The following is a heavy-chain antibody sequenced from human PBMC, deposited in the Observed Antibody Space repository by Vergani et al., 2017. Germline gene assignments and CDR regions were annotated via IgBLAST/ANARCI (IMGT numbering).Heavy chain of an antibody. CDR3: ARPVWPSAIADGYHV. CDR2: ISSSGSP. D-gene: IGHD5/OR15-5a*01. V-gene: IGHV4-39*02. CDR1: GNSISRRHYY. J-gene: IGHJ3*01. Sequence: QLQLQESGPGLVKPSEPLSLSCRVSGNSISRRHYYWGFIRQPPGKGLEGIGSISSSGSPYYNPTLKSRLAFSVDTSKNLCSLRLKSVTATDTGMYYCARPVWPSAIADGYHVWGQGTMVTVS.